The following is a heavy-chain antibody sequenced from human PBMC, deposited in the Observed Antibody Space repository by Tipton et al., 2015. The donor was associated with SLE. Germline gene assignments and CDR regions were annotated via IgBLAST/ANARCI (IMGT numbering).Heavy chain of an antibody. V-gene: IGHV4-39*01. Sequence: TLSLTCTVSSGSISSGGYYWSWIRQPPGKGLEWIGEINHSGSTNYNPSLKSRVTISVDTSKNQFSLKLSFVIAADTAVYYCARHSSSWYLDSWGQGTLVTVSS. D-gene: IGHD6-13*01. CDR3: ARHSSSWYLDS. CDR2: INHSGST. J-gene: IGHJ4*02. CDR1: SGSISSGGYY.